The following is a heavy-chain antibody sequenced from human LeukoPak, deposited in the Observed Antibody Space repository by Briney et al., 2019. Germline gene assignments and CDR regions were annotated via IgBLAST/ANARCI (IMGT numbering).Heavy chain of an antibody. CDR1: GFTFNAYS. CDR3: AREHSGSYSVAFDI. Sequence: GGSLRLSCAASGFTFNAYSMGWVRQAPGKGLEWVSIISRASESIFYADSVKGRFTISRDNAKNSLYLQMNSLRAEDTAVYYCAREHSGSYSVAFDIWGQGTMVTVSS. V-gene: IGHV3-21*01. J-gene: IGHJ3*02. CDR2: ISRASESI. D-gene: IGHD1-26*01.